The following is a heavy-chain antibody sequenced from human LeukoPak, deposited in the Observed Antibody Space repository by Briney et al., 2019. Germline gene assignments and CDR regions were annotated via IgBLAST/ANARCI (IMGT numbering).Heavy chain of an antibody. CDR3: AKAAGISLYSYYGMDV. Sequence: GGSLRLSCAASGFTFSSYAMSWVRQAPGKGLEWVSAISSSGGITHYADSVKGRFTISRDNSKNTLYVQMNSLRDEDTAVYYSAKAAGISLYSYYGMDVWGQGTTVTVSS. CDR1: GFTFSSYA. V-gene: IGHV3-23*01. J-gene: IGHJ6*02. D-gene: IGHD6-13*01. CDR2: ISSSGGIT.